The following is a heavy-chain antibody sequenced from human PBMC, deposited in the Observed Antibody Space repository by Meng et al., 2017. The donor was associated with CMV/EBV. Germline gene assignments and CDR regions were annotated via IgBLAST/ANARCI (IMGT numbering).Heavy chain of an antibody. CDR3: ATYIGNYINWYFDL. J-gene: IGHJ2*01. V-gene: IGHV1-2*02. D-gene: IGHD1-7*01. CDR2: INPNSGGT. Sequence: QGEGAQSGAEVKKPGASVKVSCKASGYTFTGYYMHWVRQAPGQGLEWMGWINPNSGGTNYAQKFQGRVTMTRDTSISTAYMELSRLRSDDTAVYYCATYIGNYINWYFDLWGRGTLVTVSS. CDR1: GYTFTGYY.